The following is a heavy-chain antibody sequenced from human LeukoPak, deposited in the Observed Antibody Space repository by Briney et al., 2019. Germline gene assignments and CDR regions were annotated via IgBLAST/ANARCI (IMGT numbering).Heavy chain of an antibody. CDR3: ARGGDSSGWKRGFDY. D-gene: IGHD6-19*01. CDR1: GGSISSGGYY. Sequence: SQTLSLTCTVSGGSISSGGYYWSWIRQPPGKGLEWSGYIYHSGSTYYNPSLKSRVTISVDRSKNQFSLKLSSVTAADTAVYYCARGGDSSGWKRGFDYWGQGTLVTVSS. CDR2: IYHSGST. J-gene: IGHJ4*02. V-gene: IGHV4-30-2*01.